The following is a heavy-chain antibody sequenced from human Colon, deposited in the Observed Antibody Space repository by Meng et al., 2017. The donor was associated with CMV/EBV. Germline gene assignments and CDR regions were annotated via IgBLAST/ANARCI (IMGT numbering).Heavy chain of an antibody. Sequence: QVHLVQSGAEVKKPGDAVKVSCKTSGYTFTNFGISWVRQAPGQGLEWMAYISPYNGDTNYAQRFQGRVALTTDTSTSTVHMELGSLTSDDTAMYYCARELARGGYWGQGTLVTVSS. J-gene: IGHJ4*02. CDR3: ARELARGGY. CDR1: GYTFTNFG. V-gene: IGHV1-18*01. CDR2: ISPYNGDT.